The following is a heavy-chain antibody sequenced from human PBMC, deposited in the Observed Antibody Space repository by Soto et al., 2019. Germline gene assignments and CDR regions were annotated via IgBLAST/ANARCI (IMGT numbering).Heavy chain of an antibody. CDR2: IYYSGST. V-gene: IGHV4-39*07. D-gene: IGHD6-6*01. CDR3: ARLKAARFDY. Sequence: PSDTLSITFTVSSGSISSSSYYWVLIRQPPWKWLEWIGSIYYSGSTYYNPSLKSRVTISVDTSKNQFSLKLSSVTAADTAVYYCARLKAARFDYWGQGTLVTVSS. CDR1: SGSISSSSYY. J-gene: IGHJ4*02.